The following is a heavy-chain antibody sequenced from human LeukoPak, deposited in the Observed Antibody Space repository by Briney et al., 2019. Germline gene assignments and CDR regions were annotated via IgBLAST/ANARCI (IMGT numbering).Heavy chain of an antibody. V-gene: IGHV3-49*03. Sequence: GRSLRLSCRGSGYNFGNYAVSXXRQAPGKGLXXXXXXXSKSYGXAAEYAASVRGRFTIXRDDSSNSGYLQMNSLKTEDTAIYYCTRAGYYGATPLFEYWGPGTVVTVSP. CDR1: GYNFGNYA. D-gene: IGHD4/OR15-4a*01. CDR3: TRAGYYGATPLFEY. J-gene: IGHJ4*02. CDR2: XXSKSYGXAA.